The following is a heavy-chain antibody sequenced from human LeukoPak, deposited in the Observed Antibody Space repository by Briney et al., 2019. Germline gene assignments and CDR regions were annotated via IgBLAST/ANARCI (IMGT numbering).Heavy chain of an antibody. CDR1: GGSFSGYY. V-gene: IGHV4-34*01. CDR2: INHSGST. Sequence: SETLSLTCAVYGGSFSGYYWSWIRQPPGKGLEWIAEINHSGSTNYNPSLKSRVTISVDTSKNQFSLKLSSVTAADTAVYYCASQAGWSYYGSGSYNYWGQGTLVTVSS. J-gene: IGHJ4*02. D-gene: IGHD3-10*01. CDR3: ASQAGWSYYGSGSYNY.